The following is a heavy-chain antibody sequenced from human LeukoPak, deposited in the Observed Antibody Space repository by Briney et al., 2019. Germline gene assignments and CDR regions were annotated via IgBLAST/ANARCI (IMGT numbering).Heavy chain of an antibody. D-gene: IGHD3-10*01. J-gene: IGHJ4*02. CDR2: IIPIFGTA. V-gene: IGHV1-69*06. CDR3: ASGPNVLLWFGVPYYFDY. Sequence: SVKVSCKASGGTFSSYAISWVRQAPGQGLEWMGGIIPIFGTANYAQKFQGRVTITADKSTSTAYMELSSLRSEDTAVYYCASGPNVLLWFGVPYYFDYWGQGTLVTVSS. CDR1: GGTFSSYA.